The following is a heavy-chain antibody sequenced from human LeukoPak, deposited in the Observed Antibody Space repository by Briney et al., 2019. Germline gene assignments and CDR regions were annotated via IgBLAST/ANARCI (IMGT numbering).Heavy chain of an antibody. Sequence: PGGSLRLSCAASRFTFSSYDMHWVRQAPGKGLEYVSTISSSGGSTYYATSVKGRFIISRDNSKNTLYLQMGSLRAEDMAVYYCARGSRLGDSYDSSGYSGWGQGTLVTVSS. V-gene: IGHV3-64*01. CDR1: RFTFSSYD. J-gene: IGHJ4*02. CDR3: ARGSRLGDSYDSSGYSG. D-gene: IGHD3-22*01. CDR2: ISSSGGST.